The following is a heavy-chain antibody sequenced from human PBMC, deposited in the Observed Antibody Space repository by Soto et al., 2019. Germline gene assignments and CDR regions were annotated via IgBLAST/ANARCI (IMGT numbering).Heavy chain of an antibody. J-gene: IGHJ4*02. D-gene: IGHD5-12*01. V-gene: IGHV1-46*01. CDR2: INPSDGGT. Sequence: ASVKVSCKTSGYTFTNYHIHWVRQAPGQGLEWLGIINPSDGGTGYAQKFQGRVTMTRDTSTSTVYMDMSSLRSEDTAVYYCARVAHQYLDYWGRGTLVTVSS. CDR1: GYTFTNYH. CDR3: ARVAHQYLDY.